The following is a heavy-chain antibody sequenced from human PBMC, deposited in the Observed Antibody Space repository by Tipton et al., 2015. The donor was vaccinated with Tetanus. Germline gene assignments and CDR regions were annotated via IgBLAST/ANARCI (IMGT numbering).Heavy chain of an antibody. J-gene: IGHJ6*02. CDR2: ISGSGGST. Sequence: SLRLSCAASGFTFNTYAMSWVRQSPGKGLEWVSVISGSGGSTYYADSVKGRFTISRDNSKNTLYLQMNSLRAEDTAVYYCAKAPGAARRYYYGMDVWGQGTTVTVSS. CDR1: GFTFNTYA. V-gene: IGHV3-23*01. D-gene: IGHD6-6*01. CDR3: AKAPGAARRYYYGMDV.